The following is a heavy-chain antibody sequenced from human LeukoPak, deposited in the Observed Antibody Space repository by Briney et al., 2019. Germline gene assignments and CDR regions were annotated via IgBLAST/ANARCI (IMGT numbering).Heavy chain of an antibody. CDR1: GFTFSSYA. CDR2: ISYDGSNK. Sequence: GRSLRLSCAASGFTFSSYAMHWVRQAPGKGLEWVAVISYDGSNKYYADSVKGRFTISRDNSKNTLYLQMNSLRAEETAVYYCARGLWFGELSTPLYDYWGQGTLVTVSS. J-gene: IGHJ4*02. CDR3: ARGLWFGELSTPLYDY. D-gene: IGHD3-10*01. V-gene: IGHV3-30-3*01.